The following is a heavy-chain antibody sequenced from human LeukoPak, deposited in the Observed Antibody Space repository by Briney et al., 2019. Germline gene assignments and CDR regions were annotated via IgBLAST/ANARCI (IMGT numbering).Heavy chain of an antibody. CDR1: GYSFTYYP. J-gene: IGHJ4*02. CDR3: ARGSGGLIEDF. Sequence: ASVKVSCKASGYSFTYYPLNWVRQAPGQGLEWMGWTSTSTGNPTYAQGFTGRFVSSLDTSVSTAYLQISNLKADDTAVYYCARGSGGLIEDFWGQGTLVTVSS. D-gene: IGHD2-15*01. CDR2: TSTSTGNP. V-gene: IGHV7-4-1*02.